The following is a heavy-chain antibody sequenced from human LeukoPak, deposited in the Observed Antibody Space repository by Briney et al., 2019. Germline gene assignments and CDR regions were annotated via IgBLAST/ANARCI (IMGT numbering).Heavy chain of an antibody. CDR2: IYYSGST. D-gene: IGHD4-17*01. Sequence: SETLSLTCTVSGGSISSGDYYWSWIRQHPGKGLEWIGYIYYSGSTYYNPSLKSRVTISVDTSKNQFSLKLSSVTAADTAVYYCARVWKVMTTVTPFDYWGQGTLVTVSS. J-gene: IGHJ4*02. V-gene: IGHV4-31*03. CDR1: GGSISSGDYY. CDR3: ARVWKVMTTVTPFDY.